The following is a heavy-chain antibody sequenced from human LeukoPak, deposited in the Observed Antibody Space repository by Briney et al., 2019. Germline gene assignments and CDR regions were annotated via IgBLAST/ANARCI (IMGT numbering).Heavy chain of an antibody. Sequence: PGGSLRLSCAASGFSFSSYAMSWVRQAPGKGLEWVSAISGSGGSTYYADSVKGRFTISRDNSKNTLYLQMNSLRAEDTAVYYCARWFGELVDYWGQGTLVTVSS. CDR1: GFSFSSYA. CDR3: ARWFGELVDY. J-gene: IGHJ4*02. V-gene: IGHV3-23*01. CDR2: ISGSGGST. D-gene: IGHD3-10*01.